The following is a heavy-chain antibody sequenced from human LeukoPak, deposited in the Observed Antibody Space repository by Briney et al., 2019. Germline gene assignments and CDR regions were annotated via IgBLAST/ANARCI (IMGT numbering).Heavy chain of an antibody. CDR3: ARLPPYCTGGTCYRSYFGY. J-gene: IGHJ4*02. D-gene: IGHD2-15*01. Sequence: KPSETLSLTCTVSGGSISSYYWGWIRQPPGKGLEWIGTIYYSGSTYYNASLRSRVTISVDTSRNQFSLQLSYVTAADTALYYCARLPPYCTGGTCYRSYFGYWGQGTLVTVSS. V-gene: IGHV4-39*01. CDR2: IYYSGST. CDR1: GGSISSYY.